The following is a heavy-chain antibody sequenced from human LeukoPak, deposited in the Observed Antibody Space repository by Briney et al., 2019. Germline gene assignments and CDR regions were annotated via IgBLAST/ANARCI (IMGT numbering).Heavy chain of an antibody. CDR3: ARFAAGTVNWFDP. CDR1: GYTFTGYY. V-gene: IGHV1-2*02. Sequence: ASVKVSCKASGYTFTGYYMHWVRQAPGQGLEWMGWINPNSGGTNYAQKFQGRVTMTRDTSISTAYMELSRLRSDDTAVYYCARFAAGTVNWFDPWGQGTLVTVSS. CDR2: INPNSGGT. D-gene: IGHD1-1*01. J-gene: IGHJ5*02.